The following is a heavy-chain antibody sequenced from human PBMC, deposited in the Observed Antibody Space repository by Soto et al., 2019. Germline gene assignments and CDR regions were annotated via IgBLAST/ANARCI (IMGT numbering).Heavy chain of an antibody. V-gene: IGHV4-34*01. CDR2: INHSGST. Sequence: SETLSLTCAVYGGSFSGYYWSWIRQPPGKGLEWIGEINHSGSTNYNPSLKSRVTISVDTSKNQFSLKLSSVTAADTAVYYCARGLAYCGGDCYLFDYWGQGTLVTVSS. CDR1: GGSFSGYY. CDR3: ARGLAYCGGDCYLFDY. J-gene: IGHJ4*02. D-gene: IGHD2-21*02.